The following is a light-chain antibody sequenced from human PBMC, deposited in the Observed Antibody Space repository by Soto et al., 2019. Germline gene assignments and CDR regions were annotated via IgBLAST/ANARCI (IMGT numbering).Light chain of an antibody. CDR2: GAS. Sequence: DIQHTQSPPTLSASVGDRVTITCRASQSIRYYLAWYQQMPGKAPKLLIYGASSLQSGVPSRFSGSGSGTEFTLTISSLQPDDFATYFCQHHNSYSQTFGQGTKV. V-gene: IGKV1-5*01. J-gene: IGKJ1*01. CDR1: QSIRYY. CDR3: QHHNSYSQT.